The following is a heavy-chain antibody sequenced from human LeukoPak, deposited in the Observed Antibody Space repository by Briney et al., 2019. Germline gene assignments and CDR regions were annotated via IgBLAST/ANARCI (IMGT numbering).Heavy chain of an antibody. J-gene: IGHJ4*02. CDR3: AKGPSYFDS. CDR2: MNSDGSAT. Sequence: GGSLRLSCAASGFSFSNYWMHWVRQAPGKGLVWVTRMNSDGSATYYADSVQGRFTISRDNAKNTLYLQMNSLRAEDTAMYFCAKGPSYFDSWGQGTLVTVSS. CDR1: GFSFSNYW. V-gene: IGHV3-74*01.